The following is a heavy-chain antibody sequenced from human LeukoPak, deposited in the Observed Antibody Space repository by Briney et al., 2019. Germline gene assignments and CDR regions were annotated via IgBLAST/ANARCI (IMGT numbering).Heavy chain of an antibody. CDR2: ISGSGGST. CDR1: GFTFSSYA. D-gene: IGHD3-10*01. Sequence: PGGSLRLSCAASGFTFSSYAMGWVRQAPGKGLEWVSAISGSGGSTYYADSVKGRFTISRDNSKNTLYLQMNSLRAEDTAVYYCAKDGSGSYYSFYYYYYGMDVWGQGTTVTVSS. V-gene: IGHV3-23*01. CDR3: AKDGSGSYYSFYYYYYGMDV. J-gene: IGHJ6*02.